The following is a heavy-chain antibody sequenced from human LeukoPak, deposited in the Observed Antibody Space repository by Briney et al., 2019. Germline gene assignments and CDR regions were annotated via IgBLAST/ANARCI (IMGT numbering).Heavy chain of an antibody. D-gene: IGHD3-10*01. CDR1: GFTFSSYS. J-gene: IGHJ4*02. CDR2: ISSSSSYI. V-gene: IGHV3-21*01. Sequence: GGSLRLSCAASGFTFSSYSMNWVRQAPGKGLEWVSSISSSSSYIYYADSVKGRFTISRDNAKNSLYLQMNSLRAEGTAVYYCARIPVRGLWFGEFKIDYWGQGTLVTVSS. CDR3: ARIPVRGLWFGEFKIDY.